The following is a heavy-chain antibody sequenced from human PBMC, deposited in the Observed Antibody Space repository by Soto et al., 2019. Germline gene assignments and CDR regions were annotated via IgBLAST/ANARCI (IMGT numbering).Heavy chain of an antibody. V-gene: IGHV1-8*01. CDR1: GYTFTSYD. CDR2: MNPNSGNT. CDR3: ASSKYSYGAIYYYYGMDV. J-gene: IGHJ6*02. Sequence: ASVKVSCKASGYTFTSYDINWVRQATGQGLEWMGWMNPNSGNTGYAQKFQGRVTMTRNTSISTAYMELSSLRSEDTAVYYCASSKYSYGAIYYYYGMDVWGQGTTVTVSS. D-gene: IGHD5-18*01.